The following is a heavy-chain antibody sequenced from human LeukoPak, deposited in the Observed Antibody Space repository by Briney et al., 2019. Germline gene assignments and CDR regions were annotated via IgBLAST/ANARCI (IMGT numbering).Heavy chain of an antibody. CDR2: IYYSGTT. J-gene: IGHJ5*02. V-gene: IGHV4-38-2*02. Sequence: SETLSLTCTVSGYSISSGYYWGWIRQPPGKGLEWIGSIYYSGTTHYSPSLESRVTISVDTSKNQFSLKLASVTAADTAIYYCAKGAGGFSYYNWFDPWGQGTLVTVSS. CDR3: AKGAGGFSYYNWFDP. D-gene: IGHD5-18*01. CDR1: GYSISSGYY.